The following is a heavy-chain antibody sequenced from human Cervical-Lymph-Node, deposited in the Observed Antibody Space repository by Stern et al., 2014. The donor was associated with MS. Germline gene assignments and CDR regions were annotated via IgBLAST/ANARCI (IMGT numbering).Heavy chain of an antibody. CDR3: SRDADGYSLVFGY. V-gene: IGHV4-30-4*01. CDR1: GGSISSAEYY. Sequence: QVQLQESGPGLVKPSQTLSLTCAVTGGSISSAEYYWSWIRQSPGKGLEWIGYIHTSGPTYYTPSLKSRVTISVDTSKNQFSLKLRSVTAADTAVYYCSRDADGYSLVFGYWGRGTLVTVSS. D-gene: IGHD5-24*01. J-gene: IGHJ4*02. CDR2: IHTSGPT.